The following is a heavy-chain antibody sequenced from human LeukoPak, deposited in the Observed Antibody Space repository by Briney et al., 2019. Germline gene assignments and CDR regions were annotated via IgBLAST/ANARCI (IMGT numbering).Heavy chain of an antibody. Sequence: PSETLSLTCAVYGGSFSAYYWTWIRQSPGKGLEWIGEISHSGSTYYHPSLKSRVTISIDTSKNQFSLNLRSVTAADMAVYYCARGMASGWSSWGQGTLVTVSS. CDR3: ARGMASGWSS. CDR2: ISHSGST. CDR1: GGSFSAYY. D-gene: IGHD6-19*01. J-gene: IGHJ5*02. V-gene: IGHV4-34*01.